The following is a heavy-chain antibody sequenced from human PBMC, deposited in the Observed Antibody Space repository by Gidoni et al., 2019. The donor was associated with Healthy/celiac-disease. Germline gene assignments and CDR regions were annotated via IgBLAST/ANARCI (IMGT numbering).Heavy chain of an antibody. CDR1: GGSIRSGDYY. D-gene: IGHD6-13*01. CDR2: IYYSGST. J-gene: IGHJ5*02. Sequence: QVQLQESGPGLVKPSQTLSLTCTVSGGSIRSGDYYWSWIRQPPGKGLEWIGYIYYSGSTYYNPSLKSRVTISVDTSKNQFSLKLSSVTAADTAVYYCARDRIAAAANNWFDPWGQGTLVTVSS. CDR3: ARDRIAAAANNWFDP. V-gene: IGHV4-30-4*01.